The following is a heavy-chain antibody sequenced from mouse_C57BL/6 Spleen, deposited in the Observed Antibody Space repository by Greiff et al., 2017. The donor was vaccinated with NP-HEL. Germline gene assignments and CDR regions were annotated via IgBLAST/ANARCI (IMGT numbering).Heavy chain of an antibody. J-gene: IGHJ4*01. CDR1: GFSLTSYG. Sequence: VMLVESGPGLAAPSQSLSITCTVSGFSLTSYGVHWVRQPPGKGLEWLVVIWSDGSTTYNSALKSRLSISKDNSKSQVFLKMNSLQTDDTAMYYCARHSLYDYDGHYYAMDYWGQGTSVTVSS. V-gene: IGHV2-6-1*01. CDR3: ARHSLYDYDGHYYAMDY. D-gene: IGHD2-4*01. CDR2: IWSDGST.